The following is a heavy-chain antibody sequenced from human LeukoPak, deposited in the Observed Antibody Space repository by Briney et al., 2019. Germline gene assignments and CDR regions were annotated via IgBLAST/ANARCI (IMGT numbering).Heavy chain of an antibody. CDR1: GYTFTGYY. CDR3: ATGLADPPIHYYMDV. Sequence: ASVKVSCKASGYTFTGYYMHWVRQAPGQGLEWMGWINPNSGGTNYAQKFQGRVTMTRDTSISTAYMELSRLRSEDTAVYYCATGLADPPIHYYMDVWGKGTTVTVSS. CDR2: INPNSGGT. V-gene: IGHV1-2*02. J-gene: IGHJ6*03.